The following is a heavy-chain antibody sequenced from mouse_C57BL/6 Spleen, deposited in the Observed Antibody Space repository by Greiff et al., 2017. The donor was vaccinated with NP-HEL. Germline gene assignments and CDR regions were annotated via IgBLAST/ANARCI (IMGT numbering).Heavy chain of an antibody. Sequence: QVQLKQSGAELVKPGASVKLSCKASGYTFTSYWMHWVKQRPGRGLEWIGKIDPNSGGTKYNEKFKSKATLTVDKPSSTAYMQLSSLTSDNSAVYYCARGYYYGSSYDAMDYWGQGTSVTVSS. CDR3: ARGYYYGSSYDAMDY. CDR1: GYTFTSYW. CDR2: IDPNSGGT. J-gene: IGHJ4*01. V-gene: IGHV1-72*01. D-gene: IGHD1-1*01.